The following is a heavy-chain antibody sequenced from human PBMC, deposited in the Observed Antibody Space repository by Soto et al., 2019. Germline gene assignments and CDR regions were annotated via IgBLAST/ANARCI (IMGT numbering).Heavy chain of an antibody. Sequence: GGSLRLSCAASGFTFSNAWMNWVRQAPGKGLEWVGRIKSKTDGGTTDYAAPVKGRFTISRDDSKNTLYLQMNSLKTEDTAVYYCTTGFLEGGYYYYGMDVWGQGTTVTVSS. CDR3: TTGFLEGGYYYYGMDV. J-gene: IGHJ6*02. D-gene: IGHD1-1*01. CDR1: GFTFSNAW. V-gene: IGHV3-15*07. CDR2: IKSKTDGGTT.